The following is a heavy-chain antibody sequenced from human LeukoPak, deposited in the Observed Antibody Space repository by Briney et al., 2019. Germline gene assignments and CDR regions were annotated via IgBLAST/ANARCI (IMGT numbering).Heavy chain of an antibody. CDR2: ISYDGYDK. D-gene: IGHD4/OR15-4a*01. CDR1: GFTFNDYA. V-gene: IGHV3-30-3*01. Sequence: GGSLRLSCAASGFTFNDYALYWVRQAPGKGLEWVTLISYDGYDKSYADSVRGRFTISRDNSKNTLYLQMNSLRVEDTAVYFCARDPGAFPYFFDNWGQGTLVTVSS. CDR3: ARDPGAFPYFFDN. J-gene: IGHJ4*02.